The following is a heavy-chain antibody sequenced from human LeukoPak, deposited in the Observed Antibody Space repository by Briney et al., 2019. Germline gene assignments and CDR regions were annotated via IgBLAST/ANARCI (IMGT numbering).Heavy chain of an antibody. CDR2: ISYDGSKK. Sequence: GGPLSLSCAPSGFTFCSYGMHWARRAPGKGLEGEEVISYDGSKKYYADSVKGRFPIPRDHSEHTLSLHMNRLRAEDRAVYYCAKRSFRGVFVEDDDWGQGTPVTVSS. CDR1: GFTFCSYG. V-gene: IGHV3-30*18. CDR3: AKRSFRGVFVEDDD. J-gene: IGHJ4*02. D-gene: IGHD3-16*02.